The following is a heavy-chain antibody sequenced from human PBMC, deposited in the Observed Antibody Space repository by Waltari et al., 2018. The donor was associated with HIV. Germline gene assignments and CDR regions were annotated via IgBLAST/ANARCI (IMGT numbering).Heavy chain of an antibody. V-gene: IGHV3-74*01. Sequence: EVQLVESGGGLVQPGGSLRLSCAASGFNFSSYWMHWVRQAPGKGLVWVSRSSSEWSSTNYADAVKGRFTISRDNAKNTLYLQMNSLRVEDTAVYYCAPGRGWFDPWGQGTLVTVSS. D-gene: IGHD3-10*01. CDR2: SSSEWSST. CDR3: APGRGWFDP. J-gene: IGHJ5*02. CDR1: GFNFSSYW.